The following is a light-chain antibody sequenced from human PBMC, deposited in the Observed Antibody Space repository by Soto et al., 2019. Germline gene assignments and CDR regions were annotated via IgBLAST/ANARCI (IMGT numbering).Light chain of an antibody. J-gene: IGKJ3*01. CDR3: QKYNGAPVT. V-gene: IGKV1-27*01. CDR2: AAS. CDR1: QGIANY. Sequence: DIQMTQSPSSLSASVGDRVTITCRASQGIANYLAWYQQKPGKVPKLLIYAASTLEPGVPSRFSGSGFGTDFTLSIISLQPEDFATYYCQKYNGAPVTFGPGTKVDIK.